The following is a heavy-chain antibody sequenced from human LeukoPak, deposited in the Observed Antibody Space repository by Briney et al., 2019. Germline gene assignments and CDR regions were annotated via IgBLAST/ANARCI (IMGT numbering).Heavy chain of an antibody. D-gene: IGHD2-21*01. CDR3: ARKVSIRGGFH. CDR2: INHSGST. J-gene: IGHJ4*02. V-gene: IGHV4-34*01. Sequence: SETLSLTCAVYGGSFSGYYWSWLRQPPGKGLEWIGEINHSGSTNYNPSLKSRITISVDTSKNQFSLKLISVTAADTAVYYCARKVSIRGGFHWGQGTLVTVSS. CDR1: GGSFSGYY.